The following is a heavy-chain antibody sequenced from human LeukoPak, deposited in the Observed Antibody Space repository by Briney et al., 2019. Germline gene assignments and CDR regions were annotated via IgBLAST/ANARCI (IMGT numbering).Heavy chain of an antibody. V-gene: IGHV1-2*02. J-gene: IGHJ5*02. CDR2: INPNSGGT. CDR3: ASTYSGYDQGWFDP. CDR1: GYTFTGYY. Sequence: ASLKVSCKASGYTFTGYYMHWVRQAPGQGLEWMGWINPNSGGTNYAQKFQGRVTMTRDTSISTAYMELSRLRSDDTAVYYCASTYSGYDQGWFDPWGQGTLVAVSS. D-gene: IGHD5-12*01.